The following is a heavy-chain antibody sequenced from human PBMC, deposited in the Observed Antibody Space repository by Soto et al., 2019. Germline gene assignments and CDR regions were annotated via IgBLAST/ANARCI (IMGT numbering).Heavy chain of an antibody. Sequence: GGSLRLSCVASGFTFSSYGMHWVRQAPGKGLEWVAVIWYDGSNKYYADSVKGRFTISRDNSKNTLYLQMNSLRAEDTAVYYCARGFKFAVYYYDSSGYSNHWGQATLASVSS. V-gene: IGHV3-33*01. D-gene: IGHD3-22*01. CDR2: IWYDGSNK. J-gene: IGHJ5*02. CDR3: ARGFKFAVYYYDSSGYSNH. CDR1: GFTFSSYG.